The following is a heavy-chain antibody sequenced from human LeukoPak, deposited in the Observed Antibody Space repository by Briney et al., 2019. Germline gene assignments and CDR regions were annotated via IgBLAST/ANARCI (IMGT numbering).Heavy chain of an antibody. D-gene: IGHD3-10*02. CDR3: TRENYVPDS. Sequence: GGSLRLSCVASGYTFSHYWMSWVRQTPGKGLEWVASISNGGYPTYYVDSVRGRFTISRDDARNSLFLQMNGLRADDTAVYYCTRENYVPDSWGQGTLVTVSS. V-gene: IGHV3-7*03. J-gene: IGHJ4*02. CDR2: ISNGGYPT. CDR1: GYTFSHYW.